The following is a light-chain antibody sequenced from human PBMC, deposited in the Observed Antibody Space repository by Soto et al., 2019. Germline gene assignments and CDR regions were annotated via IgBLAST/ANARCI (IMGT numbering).Light chain of an antibody. CDR2: WAS. CDR1: QSVLYNSNNKNC. V-gene: IGKV4-1*01. Sequence: DIVMTQSPDSLAVSLGERATINCKSSQSVLYNSNNKNCIAWYQQKPGQPPKLLIYWASTRESGVPDRFSGSGSGTDFTLTISSLQAEDVAMYYCQQYYKTPTFGRGTKVDIK. J-gene: IGKJ1*01. CDR3: QQYYKTPT.